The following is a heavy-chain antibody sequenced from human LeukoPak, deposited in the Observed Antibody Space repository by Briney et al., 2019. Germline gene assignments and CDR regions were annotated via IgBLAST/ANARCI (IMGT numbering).Heavy chain of an antibody. D-gene: IGHD2-2*01. CDR1: GFTFRSYA. CDR3: TRDRGAMNDFDY. Sequence: PGRSLRLSCAASGFTFRSYAMHWVRQTPGKGLEWVAVISNHGNDGFYADSVKGHFTIFRDNSKNTLYLQMDSLRAEDTAVYYCTRDRGAMNDFDYWGQGTLVTVSS. V-gene: IGHV3-30*01. CDR2: ISNHGNDG. J-gene: IGHJ4*02.